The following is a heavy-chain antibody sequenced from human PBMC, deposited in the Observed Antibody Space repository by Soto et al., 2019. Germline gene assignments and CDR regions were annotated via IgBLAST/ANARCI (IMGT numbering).Heavy chain of an antibody. Sequence: GESLKISCKGSGYSFTNNWISWVRQMPGKGLEWMGRIDPRDSYTNYSPSFQGHVTISVDNSKDSLYLQMDTLRPDDTAIYYCARDTVTSLTPYQGFYYYGMDVWGQGTTVTVSS. CDR2: IDPRDSYT. CDR3: ARDTVTSLTPYQGFYYYGMDV. CDR1: GYSFTNNW. V-gene: IGHV5-10-1*01. J-gene: IGHJ6*02. D-gene: IGHD2-2*01.